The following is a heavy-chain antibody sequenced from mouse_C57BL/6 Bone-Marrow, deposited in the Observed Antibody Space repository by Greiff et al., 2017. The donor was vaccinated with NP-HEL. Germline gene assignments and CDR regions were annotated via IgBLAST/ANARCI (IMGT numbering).Heavy chain of an antibody. J-gene: IGHJ4*01. Sequence: EVHLVESGGGLVQPGGSLSLSCAASGFTFTDYYMSWVRQPPGKALEWLGFIRNKADGYTSEYSASVKGRFTISRANTKSFLELQMNALRAEDSATYYCASSVYSDYDCARLRAMDYWGQGTSVTVSS. D-gene: IGHD2-4*01. CDR1: GFTFTDYY. V-gene: IGHV7-3*01. CDR3: ASSVYSDYDCARLRAMDY. CDR2: IRNKADGYTS.